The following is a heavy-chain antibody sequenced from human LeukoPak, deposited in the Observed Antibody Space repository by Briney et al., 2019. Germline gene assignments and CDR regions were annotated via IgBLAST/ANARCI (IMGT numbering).Heavy chain of an antibody. CDR2: IYTSGST. V-gene: IGHV4-4*02. CDR3: AREVAAGSGWFDP. Sequence: SGTLSLTCAVSGGSISSSNWWSWVRQPAGKGLEWIGRIYTSGSTNYNPSLKSRVTMSVDTSKNQFSLKLSSVTAADTAVYYCAREVAAGSGWFDPWGQGTLVTVSS. J-gene: IGHJ5*02. D-gene: IGHD6-13*01. CDR1: GGSISSSNW.